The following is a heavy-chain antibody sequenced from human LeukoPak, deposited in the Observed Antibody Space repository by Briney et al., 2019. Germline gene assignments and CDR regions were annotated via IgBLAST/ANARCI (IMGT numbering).Heavy chain of an antibody. CDR3: YIEGAAGEDAFDI. CDR1: GGSISRSSYY. CDR2: IYYSGST. D-gene: IGHD6-13*01. Sequence: PSETLSLTCTVSGGSISRSSYYWGWIRQPPGKGLEWIGSIYYSGSTYYNPSLKSRVTISVDTSKNQFSLKLSSVTAADTAVYYCYIEGAAGEDAFDIWGQGTMVTVSS. V-gene: IGHV4-39*01. J-gene: IGHJ3*02.